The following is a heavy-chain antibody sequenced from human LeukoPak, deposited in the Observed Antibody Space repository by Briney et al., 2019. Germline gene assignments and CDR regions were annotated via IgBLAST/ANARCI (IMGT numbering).Heavy chain of an antibody. Sequence: KASETLSLTCTVSGGSISSGGYYWSWIRQPPGKGLEWIGYIYHSGSTYYNPSLKSRVTISVDRSKNQFSLKLSSVTAADTAVYYCARHSGSLGAFDIWGQGTMVTVSS. CDR1: GGSISSGGYY. V-gene: IGHV4-30-2*01. D-gene: IGHD1-26*01. CDR3: ARHSGSLGAFDI. CDR2: IYHSGST. J-gene: IGHJ3*02.